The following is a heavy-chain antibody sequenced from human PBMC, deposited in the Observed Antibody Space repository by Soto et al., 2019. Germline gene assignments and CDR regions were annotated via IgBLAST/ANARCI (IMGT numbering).Heavy chain of an antibody. Sequence: GGSLRLSCAASGFTFSSYAMSWVRQAPGKGLECVSAISGNGGNTYYADSGKGRFTISRDNSKNPLYLQMNSLSAEDTAVYYCAKSCLEDDAFDIWGQGTKVTVSS. CDR3: AKSCLEDDAFDI. J-gene: IGHJ3*02. CDR2: ISGNGGNT. CDR1: GFTFSSYA. V-gene: IGHV3-23*01. D-gene: IGHD1-1*01.